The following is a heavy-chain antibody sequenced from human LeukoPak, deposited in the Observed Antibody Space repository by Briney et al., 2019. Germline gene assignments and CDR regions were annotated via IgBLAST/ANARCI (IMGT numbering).Heavy chain of an antibody. CDR3: ARGGGYYDSGSAFDI. J-gene: IGHJ3*02. D-gene: IGHD3-10*01. CDR1: GYSFTSYW. Sequence: GESLKISCKGSGYSFTSYWIGWVRQMPGKGLERMGIIYPGDSDTRYSPSFQGQVTISADKSISTAYLQWSSLKASDTAMYYCARGGGYYDSGSAFDIWGQGTMVTVSS. V-gene: IGHV5-51*01. CDR2: IYPGDSDT.